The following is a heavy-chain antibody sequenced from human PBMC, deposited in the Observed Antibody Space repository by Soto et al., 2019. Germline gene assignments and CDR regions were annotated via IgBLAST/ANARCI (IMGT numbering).Heavy chain of an antibody. J-gene: IGHJ4*02. V-gene: IGHV3-74*01. CDR3: VRGAYGDLGH. Sequence: EVQLVESGGGLVQPGGSLRLSCAASGFTLNSYWMHWVRQAPGKGLVWVSRINSDGSSTSYADSVKGRFTISRDNARNTLYLQMNSLRAEDTAVYYCVRGAYGDLGHWGQGTLVTVSS. CDR1: GFTLNSYW. D-gene: IGHD4-17*01. CDR2: INSDGSST.